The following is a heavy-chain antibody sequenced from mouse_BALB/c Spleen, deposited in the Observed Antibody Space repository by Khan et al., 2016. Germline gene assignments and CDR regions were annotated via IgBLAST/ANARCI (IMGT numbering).Heavy chain of an antibody. D-gene: IGHD1-1*01. V-gene: IGHV3-2*02. CDR3: TRRDYYGLFDY. Sequence: EVQLQESGPGLVKPSQSLSLTCTVSGYSITSDYAWNWIRQFPGNKLEWMGYISYSGYTSYNPSLKSRISITRDTSKNPFFLQLNSVTTEDTATDYCTRRDYYGLFDYWGQGTTLTVSS. CDR2: ISYSGYT. J-gene: IGHJ2*01. CDR1: GYSITSDYA.